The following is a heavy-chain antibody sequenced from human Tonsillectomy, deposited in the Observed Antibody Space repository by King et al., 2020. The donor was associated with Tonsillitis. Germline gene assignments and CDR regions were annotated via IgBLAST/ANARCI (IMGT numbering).Heavy chain of an antibody. CDR3: GTTAGRFDY. J-gene: IGHJ4*02. CDR1: GYTFTSYY. D-gene: IGHD1-7*01. V-gene: IGHV1-46*01. Sequence: QLVQSGAEVKKPGASVKVSCKTSGYTFTSYYIQWVRQAPGQGLEWMGLINPSGGSTNYAQKFQGRVTMTRDTSTSTVYMELSSLKSEDTAVYYCGTTAGRFDYWGQGTLVTVSS. CDR2: INPSGGST.